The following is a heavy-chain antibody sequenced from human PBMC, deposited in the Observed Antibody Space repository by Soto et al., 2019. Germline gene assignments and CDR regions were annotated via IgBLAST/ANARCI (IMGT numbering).Heavy chain of an antibody. J-gene: IGHJ4*02. CDR3: AREARGPARLFDS. Sequence: SETLSLTCTVSGGSIDNFYWSWIRQPPGKGLEWVGYIYYTGSANYNPSVKGRVALSLDKSKSQFSLRLRSVTAADTAVYYCAREARGPARLFDSWGQGTLVTVS. D-gene: IGHD6-6*01. V-gene: IGHV4-59*01. CDR1: GGSIDNFY. CDR2: IYYTGSA.